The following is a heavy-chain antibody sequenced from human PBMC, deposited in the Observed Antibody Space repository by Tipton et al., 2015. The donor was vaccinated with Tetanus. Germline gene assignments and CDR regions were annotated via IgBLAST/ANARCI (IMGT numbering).Heavy chain of an antibody. Sequence: LACTVSGVSISNSSHYWGWIRQSPGKGLEWIGSFYYGGSTYYNPSLESRVTISVDTSKNEFSLKLTSVTAADTSLYFCARDIYSNTRAFDIWGQGTMVTVSS. CDR3: ARDIYSNTRAFDI. CDR1: GVSISNSSHY. J-gene: IGHJ3*02. CDR2: FYYGGST. D-gene: IGHD2-2*01. V-gene: IGHV4-39*02.